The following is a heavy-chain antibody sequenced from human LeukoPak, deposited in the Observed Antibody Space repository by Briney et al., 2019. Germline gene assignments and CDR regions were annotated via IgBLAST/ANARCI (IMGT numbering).Heavy chain of an antibody. J-gene: IGHJ4*02. CDR2: TFTSDSVT. D-gene: IGHD3-3*02. Sequence: GGSLRLSCAASGFTVSSNYMSWVRQAPGKGLEWISFTFTSDSVTTYADSVKGRFTLSRDNSKNSLYLQMNSLRAEDTAVYYCVRDHLWSFDYWSQGTLVTVSS. V-gene: IGHV3-11*06. CDR3: VRDHLWSFDY. CDR1: GFTVSSNY.